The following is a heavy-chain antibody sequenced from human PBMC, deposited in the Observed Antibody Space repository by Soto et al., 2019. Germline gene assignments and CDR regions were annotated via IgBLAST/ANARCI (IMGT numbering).Heavy chain of an antibody. J-gene: IGHJ6*02. V-gene: IGHV3-33*01. CDR2: IWYDGSNK. Sequence: QVQLVESGGGVVQPGTSLRLSCITSGFTFSNHAMHWVRQAPGKGLEWVAQIWYDGSNKYYADSVKGRFTISRDNSRNMVYVQMNSLRVEDTAVYYCARDGQQLAPYALDVWGQGTSVTVSS. CDR3: ARDGQQLAPYALDV. D-gene: IGHD6-13*01. CDR1: GFTFSNHA.